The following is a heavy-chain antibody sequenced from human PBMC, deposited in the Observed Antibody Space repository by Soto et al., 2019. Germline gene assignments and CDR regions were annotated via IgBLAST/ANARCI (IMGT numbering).Heavy chain of an antibody. CDR2: IYHSGST. CDR3: ARAHRNPVLLRGYGPIRNWFDP. CDR1: GGSISSGGYS. J-gene: IGHJ5*02. V-gene: IGHV4-30-2*01. Sequence: PSETLSLTCAVSGGSISSGGYSWSWIRQPPGKGLEWIGYIYHSGSTYYNPSLKSRVTISVDRSKNQFSLKLSSVTAADTAVYYCARAHRNPVLLRGYGPIRNWFDPWGQGTLVTVSS. D-gene: IGHD5-18*01.